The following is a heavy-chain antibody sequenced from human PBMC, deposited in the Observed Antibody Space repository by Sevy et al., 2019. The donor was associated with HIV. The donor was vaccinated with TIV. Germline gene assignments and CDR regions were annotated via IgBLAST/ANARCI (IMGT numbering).Heavy chain of an antibody. CDR3: AKSHFGSGTSYGMDL. V-gene: IGHV3-7*01. J-gene: IGHJ6*02. CDR2: IRQDGSEK. CDR1: GFTFRNFW. Sequence: GGCLRLSCAVSGFTFRNFWMSWVRQAPGKGLEWMANIRQDGSEKYYVDSVRGRFTISRDNAKNSLFLQLNSLRADDTAMSFCAKSHFGSGTSYGMDLWGRGTTVTVSS. D-gene: IGHD3-10*01.